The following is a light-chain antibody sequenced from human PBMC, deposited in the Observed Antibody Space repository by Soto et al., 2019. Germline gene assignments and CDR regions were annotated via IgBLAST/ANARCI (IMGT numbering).Light chain of an antibody. V-gene: IGKV4-1*01. CDR2: WAS. Sequence: DIVMTQSPDSLAVSLGERATINCKSSQSVLYSSNNKNYLAWYQKKPGQPPKLLLYWASTREPGVPDRFSGSWSGTDFPLTISRLQAEDVAGYYCQEYYSTLTFGGGAKVEIK. CDR3: QEYYSTLT. J-gene: IGKJ4*01. CDR1: QSVLYSSNNKNY.